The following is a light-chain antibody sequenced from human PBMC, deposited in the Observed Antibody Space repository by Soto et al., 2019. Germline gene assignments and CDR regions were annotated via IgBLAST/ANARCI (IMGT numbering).Light chain of an antibody. V-gene: IGLV6-57*04. Sequence: NFMLTQPHSVSESPGKTVTISCTRSSGSIATYYVQWYQQRPGSVPTTVIYESYQRPSGVPDRFSGSIDTSSNSASLSISGLKTEDEADYYCQSSDATSWVFGGGTQLTVL. J-gene: IGLJ3*02. CDR3: QSSDATSWV. CDR2: ESY. CDR1: SGSIATYY.